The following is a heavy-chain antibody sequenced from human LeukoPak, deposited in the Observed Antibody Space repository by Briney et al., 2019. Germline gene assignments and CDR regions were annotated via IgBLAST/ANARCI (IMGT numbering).Heavy chain of an antibody. J-gene: IGHJ4*02. CDR1: GFTFSDYY. V-gene: IGHV3-11*01. D-gene: IGHD5-24*01. Sequence: GGSLRLSCAASGFTFSDYYMSWIRQAPGKGLERVSYISSSGSTIYYADSVKGRFTISRDNAKNSLYLQMNSLRAEDTAVYYCARGSPSVEMATDYWGQGTLVTVSS. CDR3: ARGSPSVEMATDY. CDR2: ISSSGSTI.